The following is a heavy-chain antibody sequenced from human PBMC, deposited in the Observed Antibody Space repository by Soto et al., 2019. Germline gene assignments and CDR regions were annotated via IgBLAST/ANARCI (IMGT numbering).Heavy chain of an antibody. CDR3: ARGRTVRNYADDSSDYFYFFDY. V-gene: IGHV4-59*01. J-gene: IGHJ4*02. CDR1: GDSISTFY. Sequence: PSETLSLTCTVSGDSISTFYWGWMRQSPGKELEWIGCVYYTGSTNYNPSLKSRVTISVDRSKNQFSLKLTSANAADTAVYYCARGRTVRNYADDSSDYFYFFDYWGQGTQVTVSS. CDR2: VYYTGST. D-gene: IGHD3-22*01.